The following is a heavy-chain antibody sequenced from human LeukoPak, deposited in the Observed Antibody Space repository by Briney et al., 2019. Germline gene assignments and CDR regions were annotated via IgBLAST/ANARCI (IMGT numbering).Heavy chain of an antibody. J-gene: IGHJ4*02. D-gene: IGHD6-19*01. V-gene: IGHV3-7*01. CDR2: IKQDGSEK. CDR3: ARHNSYSSGSTGY. Sequence: GGSLRLSCVASGFTFSRYWMSWVRQAPGKGLEWVANIKQDGSEKYYVDSVKGRFTISRDNAKNSLYLQMNSLRAEDTAVYYCARHNSYSSGSTGYWGQGTLVTVSS. CDR1: GFTFSRYW.